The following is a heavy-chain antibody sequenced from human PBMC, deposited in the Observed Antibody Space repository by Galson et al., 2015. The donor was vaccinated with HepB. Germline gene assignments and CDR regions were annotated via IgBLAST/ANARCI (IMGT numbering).Heavy chain of an antibody. CDR2: IKQDGSEK. CDR3: ARDVNTIFGVVTNYYYYYYMDV. V-gene: IGHV3-7*03. Sequence: SLRLSCAASGFTFSSYWMSWVRQAPGKGLEWVANIKQDGSEKYYVDSVKGRFTISRDNAKNSLYLQMNSLRAEDTAVYYCARDVNTIFGVVTNYYYYYYMDVWGKGTTVTVSS. CDR1: GFTFSSYW. D-gene: IGHD3-3*01. J-gene: IGHJ6*03.